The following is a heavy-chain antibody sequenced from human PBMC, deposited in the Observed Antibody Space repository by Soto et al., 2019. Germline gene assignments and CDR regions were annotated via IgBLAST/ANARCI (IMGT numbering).Heavy chain of an antibody. CDR2: SIPIFGTA. J-gene: IGHJ4*02. D-gene: IGHD3-16*01. V-gene: IGHV1-69*01. CDR1: GGTSNRFA. CDR3: VTGRGSGGFDS. Sequence: QVQLVQSGTEVKKPGSSVRVSCKASGGTSNRFAFSWVRQAPGQGLEWMGGSIPIFGTANYAPRFQGRATNTADESTSTGYMELSGLRSDDTATYYCVTGRGSGGFDSWGQGTQVLVSS.